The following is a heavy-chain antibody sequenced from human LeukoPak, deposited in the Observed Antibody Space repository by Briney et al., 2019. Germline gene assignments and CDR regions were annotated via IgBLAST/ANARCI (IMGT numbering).Heavy chain of an antibody. Sequence: GGSLRLSCAASGFTFSSYGMHWVRQAPGKGLEWVAVIWYDGSKKYYADSVKGRFTISRDNSKNTLYLQMNSLRAEDTAVYYCARGNMVRGVIITPRKYYFDYWGQGTLVTVSS. CDR3: ARGNMVRGVIITPRKYYFDY. D-gene: IGHD3-10*01. CDR2: IWYDGSKK. CDR1: GFTFSSYG. V-gene: IGHV3-33*01. J-gene: IGHJ4*02.